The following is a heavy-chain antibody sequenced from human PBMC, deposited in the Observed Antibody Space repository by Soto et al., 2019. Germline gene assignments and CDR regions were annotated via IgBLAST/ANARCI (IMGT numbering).Heavy chain of an antibody. V-gene: IGHV3-23*01. J-gene: IGHJ4*02. CDR2: ISGSGGST. CDR3: AKDLRFLEWLHQGFDY. CDR1: GFTFSSYA. D-gene: IGHD3-3*01. Sequence: PGRSLRLSCAASGFTFSSYAMSWVRQAPGKGLEWVSAISGSGGSTYYADSVKGRFTISRDNSKNTLYLQMNSLRAEDTAVYYCAKDLRFLEWLHQGFDYWGQGTLVTVSS.